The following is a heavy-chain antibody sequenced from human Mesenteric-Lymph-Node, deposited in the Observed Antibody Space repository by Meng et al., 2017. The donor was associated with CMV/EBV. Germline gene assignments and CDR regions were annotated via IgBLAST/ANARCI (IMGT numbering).Heavy chain of an antibody. J-gene: IGHJ4*02. Sequence: LSSYAMHLVRESPGKGLDGVAVISYDDSNGTEKYYADSVKGRFTDSRDNSKNTLYMIMNSLGAEETAVYYCARDSTSLVVRARGFDYWGQGTLVTVSS. CDR2: ISYDDSNGTEK. V-gene: IGHV3-30*04. D-gene: IGHD2-2*01. CDR3: ARDSTSLVVRARGFDY. CDR1: LSSYA.